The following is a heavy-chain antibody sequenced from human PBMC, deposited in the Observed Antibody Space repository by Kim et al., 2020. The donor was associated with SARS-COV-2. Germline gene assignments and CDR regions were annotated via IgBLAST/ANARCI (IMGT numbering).Heavy chain of an antibody. J-gene: IGHJ3*02. CDR3: AKRQTFGDPDAFDI. V-gene: IGHV3-23*01. CDR2: INGRGGST. D-gene: IGHD2-21*02. CDR1: GLSFRNYA. Sequence: GGSLRLSCAASGLSFRNYAMTWVRQAPGKGLEWVSTINGRGGSTNYADFVSGRFTISRDNSKNRLYLQMNSLRVEDTAVYYCAKRQTFGDPDAFDIWGLGTMVTVSS.